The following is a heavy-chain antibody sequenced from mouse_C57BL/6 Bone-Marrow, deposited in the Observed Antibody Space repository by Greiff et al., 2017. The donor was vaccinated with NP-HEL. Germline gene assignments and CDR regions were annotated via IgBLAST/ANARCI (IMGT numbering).Heavy chain of an antibody. CDR2: INPNNGGT. V-gene: IGHV1-26*01. J-gene: IGHJ4*01. CDR1: GYTFTDYY. D-gene: IGHD2-3*01. CDR3: ARDGYPYAMDY. Sequence: VQLQQSGPELVKPGASVKISCKASGYTFTDYYMNWVKQSHGKSLEWIGDINPNNGGTSYNQKFKGKATLTVDKSSSTAYMELRSLTSEDSAVYYCARDGYPYAMDYWGQGTSVTVSS.